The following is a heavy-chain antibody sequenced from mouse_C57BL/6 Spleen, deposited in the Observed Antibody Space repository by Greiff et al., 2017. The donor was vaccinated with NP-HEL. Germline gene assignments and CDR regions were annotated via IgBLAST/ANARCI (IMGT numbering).Heavy chain of an antibody. CDR2: ISSGGDYI. CDR3: TREGEGPLYSNYAMDY. J-gene: IGHJ4*01. Sequence: DVKLVESGEGLVKPGGSLKLSCAASGFTFSSYAMSWVRQTPEKRLEWVAYISSGGDYIYYADPVKGRFTISRDNARNTLYLQMSSLKSEDTAMYYCTREGEGPLYSNYAMDYWGQGTSVTVSS. CDR1: GFTFSSYA. D-gene: IGHD2-5*01. V-gene: IGHV5-9-1*02.